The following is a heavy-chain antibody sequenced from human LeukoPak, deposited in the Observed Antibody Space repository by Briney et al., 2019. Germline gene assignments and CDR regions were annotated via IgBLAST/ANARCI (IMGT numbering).Heavy chain of an antibody. CDR2: ISSSGSTI. D-gene: IGHD4-17*01. Sequence: TGGSLRLSCAASGFTFSSYEMNWVRQAPGKGLEWVSYISSSGSTIYYADSVKGRFTISRGNAKNSLYLQMNSLRAEDTAVYYCAVTTGLIDDYWGQGTLVTVSS. V-gene: IGHV3-48*03. CDR3: AVTTGLIDDY. J-gene: IGHJ4*02. CDR1: GFTFSSYE.